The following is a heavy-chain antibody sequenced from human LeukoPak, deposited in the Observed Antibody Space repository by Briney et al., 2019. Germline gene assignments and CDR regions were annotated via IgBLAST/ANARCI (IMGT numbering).Heavy chain of an antibody. D-gene: IGHD3-10*01. CDR1: GFSFSSYW. J-gene: IGHJ5*02. Sequence: PGGSLRLSCAASGFSFSSYWMSWVRQVPGKGLEWVADTNQDGSEKYYVDSVKGRFTISRDNAKTSLFLQMSRLRAEDTAVYYCARIYMKQASAPWGQGTLVTVSS. CDR3: ARIYMKQASAP. CDR2: TNQDGSEK. V-gene: IGHV3-7*01.